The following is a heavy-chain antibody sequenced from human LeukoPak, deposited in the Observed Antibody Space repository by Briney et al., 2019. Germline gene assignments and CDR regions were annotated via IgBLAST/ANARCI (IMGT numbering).Heavy chain of an antibody. CDR1: GVSINTYY. CDR2: IYYSGTT. J-gene: IGHJ4*02. D-gene: IGHD2-2*01. Sequence: SETLSLTCIVSGVSINTYYRYWIRQPPGKGLEWIGYIYYSGTTKYSTSLKSRVTLSLDTPKNQIFLRLTSVPAADTAVYYCARRGRSSTDPFEYWGQGTLVTVSS. CDR3: ARRGRSSTDPFEY. V-gene: IGHV4-59*08.